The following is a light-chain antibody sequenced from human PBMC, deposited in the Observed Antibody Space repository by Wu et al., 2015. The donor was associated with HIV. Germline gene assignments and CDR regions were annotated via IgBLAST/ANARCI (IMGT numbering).Light chain of an antibody. J-gene: IGKJ5*01. Sequence: EVVLTQSPGTLSLSPGERATLSCRASQSIANTYLDWYQQKPGQPPRLLIYSASSRATGIPDRFSGSGSGTDFTLTISRLEPEDFAVYYCQQYVTSITFGQGTRLEIK. CDR2: SAS. CDR1: QSIANTY. V-gene: IGKV3-20*01. CDR3: QQYVTSIT.